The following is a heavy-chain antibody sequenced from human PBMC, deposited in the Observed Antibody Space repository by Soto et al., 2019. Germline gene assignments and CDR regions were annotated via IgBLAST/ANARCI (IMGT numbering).Heavy chain of an antibody. D-gene: IGHD2-2*01. CDR3: ARSRYCSSTSCKSYNWFDP. CDR1: GGTFSSYA. V-gene: IGHV1-69*13. J-gene: IGHJ5*02. Sequence: SVKVSCKASGGTFSSYAISWVRQAPGQGLEWMGGIIPIFGTANYAQKFQGRVTITADESTSTAYMELSSLRSEDTAVYYCARSRYCSSTSCKSYNWFDPWGQGTLVTVS. CDR2: IIPIFGTA.